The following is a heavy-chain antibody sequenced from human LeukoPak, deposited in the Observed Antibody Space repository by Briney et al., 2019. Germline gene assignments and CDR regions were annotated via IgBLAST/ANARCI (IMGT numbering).Heavy chain of an antibody. V-gene: IGHV3-23*01. Sequence: GGSLRLSCATSGFPFEANAMSWVRQAPGKGLEWVATIGSTETFYADSVTGRFTISRDNSKNTVNLQMNRLRVEDTAIYYCAKDWIQFNRVFDCFDSWGQGTLVTVSS. CDR2: IGSTET. D-gene: IGHD5-18*01. CDR3: AKDWIQFNRVFDCFDS. CDR1: GFPFEANA. J-gene: IGHJ4*02.